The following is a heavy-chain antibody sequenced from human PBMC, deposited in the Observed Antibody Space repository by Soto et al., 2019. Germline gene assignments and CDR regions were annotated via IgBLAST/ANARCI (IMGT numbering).Heavy chain of an antibody. V-gene: IGHV4-34*01. CDR3: ASVVAAPTLEYYFDY. D-gene: IGHD1-26*01. CDR1: GGSFSGYY. J-gene: IGHJ4*02. CDR2: INHSGST. Sequence: SETLSLTCAVYGGSFSGYYWSWIRQPPGKGLEWIGEINHSGSTNYNPSLKSRVTISVDTSKNQFSLKLSSVTAADTAVYYCASVVAAPTLEYYFDYWGQGTLVTVSS.